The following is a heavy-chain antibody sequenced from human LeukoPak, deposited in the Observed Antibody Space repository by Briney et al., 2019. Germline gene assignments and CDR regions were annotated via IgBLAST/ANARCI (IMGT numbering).Heavy chain of an antibody. J-gene: IGHJ4*02. D-gene: IGHD6-19*01. CDR1: GGSISSRSYY. Sequence: PSETLSLTCTVSGGSISSRSYYWGWIRQPPGKGLEWIGEINHSGSTNYNPSLKSRVTISVDTSKNQFSLKLSSVTAADTAVYYCARSIYRGSANFDYWGQGTLVTVSS. CDR3: ARSIYRGSANFDY. V-gene: IGHV4-39*07. CDR2: INHSGST.